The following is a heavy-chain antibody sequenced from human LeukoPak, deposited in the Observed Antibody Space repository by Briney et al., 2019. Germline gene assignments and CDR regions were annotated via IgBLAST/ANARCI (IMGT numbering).Heavy chain of an antibody. CDR1: GYTFTSYY. D-gene: IGHD3-22*01. Sequence: ASVKVSCKASGYTFTSYYMHWVRQAPGQGLEWMGIINPSGGSTSYAQKFQGRVTVTRDMSTSTVYMELSSLRSEDTAVYYCARVRGAGSGYYYDAFDIWGQGTMVTVSS. V-gene: IGHV1-46*01. J-gene: IGHJ3*02. CDR3: ARVRGAGSGYYYDAFDI. CDR2: INPSGGST.